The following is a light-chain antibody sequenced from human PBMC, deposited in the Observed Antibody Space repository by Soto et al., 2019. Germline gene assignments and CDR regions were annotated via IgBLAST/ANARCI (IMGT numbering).Light chain of an antibody. CDR1: QTVNNN. J-gene: IGKJ4*01. CDR2: GAS. V-gene: IGKV3-15*01. Sequence: EIVMTQSPATLSVSPGERATLSCRASQTVNNNLAWYQQKPGHAPRLLIYGASARATGIPARFSGSGSGTEFTLTISSLQSEDFAVYYCQQYNNWRLTFGGGTRVEIK. CDR3: QQYNNWRLT.